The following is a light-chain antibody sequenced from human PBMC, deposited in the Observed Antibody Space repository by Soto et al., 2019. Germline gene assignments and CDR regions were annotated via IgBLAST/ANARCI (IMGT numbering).Light chain of an antibody. CDR3: QQYSDSPPT. Sequence: TQSPATLSVSPGERATLSCRASQSVSSSYLAWYQQKPGQAPRLLIFGASDRATGIPDRFSGSGSGTDFTLTIDRLEPEDFAMYYCQQYSDSPPTFGQGTKVDIK. CDR1: QSVSSSY. V-gene: IGKV3-20*01. J-gene: IGKJ1*01. CDR2: GAS.